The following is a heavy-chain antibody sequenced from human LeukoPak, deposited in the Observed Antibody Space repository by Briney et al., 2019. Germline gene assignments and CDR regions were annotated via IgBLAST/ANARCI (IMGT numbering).Heavy chain of an antibody. D-gene: IGHD6-13*01. Sequence: GSSVKVSCKASGGTFSSYAISWVRQAPGQGLEWMGGIIPIFGTANYAQKFQGRVTITADESTSTAYMELSSLRSEDTAVYYCARGLIAAAGIYHYYYGMDVWGQGTTVTVSS. CDR3: ARGLIAAAGIYHYYYGMDV. J-gene: IGHJ6*02. CDR2: IIPIFGTA. V-gene: IGHV1-69*01. CDR1: GGTFSSYA.